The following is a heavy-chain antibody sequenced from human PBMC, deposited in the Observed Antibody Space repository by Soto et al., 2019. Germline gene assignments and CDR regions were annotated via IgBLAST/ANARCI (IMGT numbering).Heavy chain of an antibody. Sequence: XSVKVPCKASGYSFTSYGIIWVRQAPGQGLEWMGWISAYNGNTNYAQKLQGRVTMTTDTSTSTAYMELRSLRSDDTAVYYCARDYSYGGLDPWGQGTLVTVSS. CDR3: ARDYSYGGLDP. J-gene: IGHJ5*02. CDR2: ISAYNGNT. CDR1: GYSFTSYG. V-gene: IGHV1-18*04. D-gene: IGHD5-18*01.